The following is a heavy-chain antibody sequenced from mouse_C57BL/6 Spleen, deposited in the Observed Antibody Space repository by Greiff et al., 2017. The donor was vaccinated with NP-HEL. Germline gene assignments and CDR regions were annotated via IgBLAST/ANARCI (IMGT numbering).Heavy chain of an antibody. V-gene: IGHV1-64*01. Sequence: VQLQQPGAELVKPGASVKLSCKASGYTFTSYWMHWVKQRPGQGLEWIGMIHPNSGSTNYNEKFTSKATLTVDKSSSTAYMQLSSLTSEDSAVYYCARGRNYYGSSPLDYWGQGTTLTVSS. CDR1: GYTFTSYW. CDR2: IHPNSGST. J-gene: IGHJ2*01. D-gene: IGHD1-1*01. CDR3: ARGRNYYGSSPLDY.